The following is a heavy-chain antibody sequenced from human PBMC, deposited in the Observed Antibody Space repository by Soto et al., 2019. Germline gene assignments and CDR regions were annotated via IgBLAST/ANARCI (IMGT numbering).Heavy chain of an antibody. CDR3: ARDRGGYGPPDV. Sequence: QVQLVESGGGLVKPGGSLRLSCAASGFSFSDSYMSWVRQAPGKGLEWGAYISGSSGYTGYADSVKGRFTISRDNAKNSLYLQMNSLSVEDTAVYYCARDRGGYGPPDVWGQGTTVTVSS. CDR2: ISGSSGYT. J-gene: IGHJ6*02. V-gene: IGHV3-11*06. D-gene: IGHD3-10*01. CDR1: GFSFSDSY.